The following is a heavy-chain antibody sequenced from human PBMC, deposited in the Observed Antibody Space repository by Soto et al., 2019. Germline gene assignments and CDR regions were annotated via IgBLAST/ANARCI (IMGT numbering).Heavy chain of an antibody. CDR3: VKADLESSSAGGYNYYGVDV. D-gene: IGHD3-22*01. V-gene: IGHV3-23*01. CDR2: IDRTGGYS. J-gene: IGHJ6*02. CDR1: GFTFSSYA. Sequence: GGSLRLSCAASGFTFSSYAMNWVRQAPGKGLEWVSGIDRTGGYSFYADSVKGRFTISRDNSKNILELQMSSLRPEDTATYYCVKADLESSSAGGYNYYGVDVWGQGTTVTVSS.